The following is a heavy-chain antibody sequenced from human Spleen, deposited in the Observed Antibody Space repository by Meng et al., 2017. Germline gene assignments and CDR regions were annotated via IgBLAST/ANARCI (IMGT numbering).Heavy chain of an antibody. J-gene: IGHJ5*02. CDR1: GASISSGSYY. Sequence: QGPLQESGQGLVKPSQTLSLTCPVSGASISSGSYYWSWIRQPAGEGLEWIGLISTSGSTNYNPSLKSRVSISVDTSKNQFSLKLSSVTAADTAVYYCARDMIVAPYNWFDPWGQGTLVTVSS. D-gene: IGHD3-22*01. CDR2: ISTSGST. CDR3: ARDMIVAPYNWFDP. V-gene: IGHV4-61*02.